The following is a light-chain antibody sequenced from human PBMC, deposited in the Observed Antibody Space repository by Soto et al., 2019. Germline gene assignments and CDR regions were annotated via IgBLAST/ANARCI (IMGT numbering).Light chain of an antibody. CDR2: EVR. V-gene: IGLV2-14*01. J-gene: IGLJ3*02. Sequence: QSALTQPASVSGSPGQSITISCTGTSNDVGGYEYVSWYQQHPGKAPKLMIYEVRNRPSGISNRFSGSKSGNTASLTISGLQTEDEADYYCSTDTSSSTWVFGGGTKLTVL. CDR1: SNDVGGYEY. CDR3: STDTSSSTWV.